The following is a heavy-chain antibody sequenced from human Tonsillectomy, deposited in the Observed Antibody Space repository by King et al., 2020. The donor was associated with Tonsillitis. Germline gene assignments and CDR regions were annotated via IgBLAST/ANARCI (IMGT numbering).Heavy chain of an antibody. D-gene: IGHD2-15*01. CDR2: IFYSGNT. J-gene: IGHJ3*02. CDR1: GGSISNYY. Sequence: QLQESGPGLVKPSETLSLTCTVSGGSISNYYWSLIRQSPGKGLEWIGYIFYSGNTDYNPSLKSRVTISVDTSKNQFSLKLSSVTAADTAVYYCARAEHDGGRPFDAVDIWGQGTMVTV. CDR3: ARAEHDGGRPFDAVDI. V-gene: IGHV4-59*13.